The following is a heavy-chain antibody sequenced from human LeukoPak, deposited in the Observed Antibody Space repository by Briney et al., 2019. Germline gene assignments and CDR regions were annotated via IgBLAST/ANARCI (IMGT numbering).Heavy chain of an antibody. CDR3: ARDSEDYGDHEAFDI. V-gene: IGHV3-21*01. Sequence: PGGSLRLSCAASGFTFSSYSMNWVRQAPGKGLEWVSSISSSSSYIYYADSVKGRFTISRDNAKNSLYLQMNSLRAEDTAVYYRARDSEDYGDHEAFDIWGQGTMVTVSS. CDR1: GFTFSSYS. J-gene: IGHJ3*02. D-gene: IGHD4-17*01. CDR2: ISSSSSYI.